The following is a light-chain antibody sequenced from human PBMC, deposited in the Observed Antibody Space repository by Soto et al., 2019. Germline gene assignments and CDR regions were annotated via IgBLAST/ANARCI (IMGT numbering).Light chain of an antibody. J-gene: IGLJ1*01. Sequence: QSVLTQPASVSGSPGQSITISCTGTSSDVGFDNYVSWYQQHSGKAPKLMIYEVSKRPSGASNRFSGSKSGNTASLTISGLQTEDEADYYCSSYTTSSTQVCGSGTKVTVL. CDR1: SSDVGFDNY. CDR2: EVS. V-gene: IGLV2-14*01. CDR3: SSYTTSSTQV.